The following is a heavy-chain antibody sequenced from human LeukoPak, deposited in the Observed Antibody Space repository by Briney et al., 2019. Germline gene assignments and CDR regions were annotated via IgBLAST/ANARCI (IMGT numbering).Heavy chain of an antibody. Sequence: GGSLRLSCAASGFTFSSYEMNWVRQAPGKGLEWVSYISSSGSTIYYADSVKGRFTISRDNAKNSLYLQMNSLRAEDTAVYYCARVGVVVAATLYYYMDVWGKGTTVTVSS. CDR2: ISSSGSTI. CDR1: GFTFSSYE. J-gene: IGHJ6*03. CDR3: ARVGVVVAATLYYYMDV. D-gene: IGHD2-15*01. V-gene: IGHV3-48*03.